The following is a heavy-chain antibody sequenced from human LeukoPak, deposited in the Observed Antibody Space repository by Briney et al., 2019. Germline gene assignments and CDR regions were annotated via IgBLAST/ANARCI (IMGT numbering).Heavy chain of an antibody. CDR1: GFTFSSYS. CDR3: ARGAYSSSWYYSYFDY. CDR2: IYSGGST. V-gene: IGHV3-66*01. J-gene: IGHJ4*02. D-gene: IGHD6-13*01. Sequence: PGGSLRLSWAASGFTFSSYSMNWVRQAPGKGLEWVSVIYSGGSTYYADSVKGRFTISRDNSKNTLYLQMNSLRAEDTAVYYCARGAYSSSWYYSYFDYWGQGTLVTVSS.